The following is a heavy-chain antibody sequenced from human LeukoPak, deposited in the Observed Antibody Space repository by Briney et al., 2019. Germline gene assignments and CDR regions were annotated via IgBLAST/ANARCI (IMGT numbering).Heavy chain of an antibody. CDR2: INHSGST. J-gene: IGHJ5*02. V-gene: IGHV4-34*01. CDR1: SGSLSGYY. D-gene: IGHD6-13*01. CDR3: ARGRRSSSWYYNWFDP. Sequence: SETLSLTCAVYSGSLSGYYWSWIRQPPGKGLERIGEINHSGSTNYNPSLKSRVTISVDTSKNQFSLKLSSVTAADTAVYYCARGRRSSSWYYNWFDPWGQGTLVTVSS.